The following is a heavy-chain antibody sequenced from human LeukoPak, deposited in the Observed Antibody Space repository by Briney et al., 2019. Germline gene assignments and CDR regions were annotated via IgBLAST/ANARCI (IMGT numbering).Heavy chain of an antibody. J-gene: IGHJ5*02. CDR1: GGSINSSSFY. V-gene: IGHV4-39*01. D-gene: IGHD3-3*01. CDR3: ARHSRGYYFTYSNWFDP. CDR2: IYYSGNI. Sequence: SETLSLTCTVSGGSINSSSFYWGWIRQSPGKGLEWIGSIYYSGNIFYNPSLKSRVTISVDTSKTQFSLKLSSVTAADTFVYFCARHSRGYYFTYSNWFDPWGQGILVTVSS.